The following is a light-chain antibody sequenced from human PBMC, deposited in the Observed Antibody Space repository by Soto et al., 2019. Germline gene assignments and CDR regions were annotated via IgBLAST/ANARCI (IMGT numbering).Light chain of an antibody. CDR1: ESLVHSDGKTY. CDR2: QIS. Sequence: IVLTQTPLSSAVTLGQPASFSCESSESLVHSDGKTYLGWLHLRPGQPPRLLIYQISKRPPGVPDRFSGSGAGTNFALKISRVEPEDVGIFDCMQGSQVGTFGRGTKVEIK. V-gene: IGKV2-24*01. CDR3: MQGSQVGT. J-gene: IGKJ1*01.